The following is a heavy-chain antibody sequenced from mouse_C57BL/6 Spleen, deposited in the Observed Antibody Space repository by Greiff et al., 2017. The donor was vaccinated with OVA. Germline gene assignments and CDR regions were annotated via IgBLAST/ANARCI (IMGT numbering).Heavy chain of an antibody. CDR2: IDPSDSYT. J-gene: IGHJ1*03. V-gene: IGHV1-50*01. Sequence: VKLQQPGAELVKPGASVKLSCKASGYTFTSYWMQWVKQRPGQGLEWIGEIDPSDSYTNYNQKFKGKATLTVDTSSSTAYMQLSSLTSEDSAVYYCARSTTVEGYFDVWGTGTTVTVSS. D-gene: IGHD1-1*01. CDR3: ARSTTVEGYFDV. CDR1: GYTFTSYW.